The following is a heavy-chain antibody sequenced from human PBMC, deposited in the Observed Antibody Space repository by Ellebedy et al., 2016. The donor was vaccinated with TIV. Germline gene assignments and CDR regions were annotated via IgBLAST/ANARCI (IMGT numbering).Heavy chain of an antibody. CDR2: IFYSGST. J-gene: IGHJ2*01. CDR3: ARVKLASIWGRGWYFDL. CDR1: GDSISTFSYS. V-gene: IGHV4-39*07. D-gene: IGHD3-16*01. Sequence: MLSETLSLTCAVSGDSISTFSYSWGWIRQPPGQGLEWIGTIFYSGSTYFNPSLKSRVTISIDTSKNQFSLKVNSVTAADTAVYYCARVKLASIWGRGWYFDLWGRGTLVTVSS.